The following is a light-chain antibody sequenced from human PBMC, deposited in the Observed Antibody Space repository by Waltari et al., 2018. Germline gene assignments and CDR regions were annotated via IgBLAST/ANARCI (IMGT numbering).Light chain of an antibody. CDR3: QQIYSAPRM. J-gene: IGKJ1*01. V-gene: IGKV1-39*01. CDR2: ASS. CDR1: QYINNY. Sequence: DIQLTPSPSSPSASVGDRVPITFRASQYINNYLNWYQQKPGKAPYLLISASSTLHVGVPSRFSGSGSGTEFTLTISCIQPEDFAAYYCQQIYSAPRMFGQGTKVEVK.